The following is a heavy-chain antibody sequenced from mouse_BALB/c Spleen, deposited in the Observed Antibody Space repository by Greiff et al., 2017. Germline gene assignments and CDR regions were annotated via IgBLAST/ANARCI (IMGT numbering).Heavy chain of an antibody. CDR1: GYTFTSYW. CDR3: ARRRIRNYDWCAD. Sequence: QVQLQQPGAELVKPGASVKLSCKASGYTFTSYWMHWVKQRPGQGLEWIGEINPSNGRTNYNEKFKSKATLTVDTSSSTAYMQLSSLTSEDSAVYYCARRRIRNYDWCADWGQGTLVTVSA. D-gene: IGHD2-1*01. J-gene: IGHJ3*01. CDR2: INPSNGRT. V-gene: IGHV1S81*02.